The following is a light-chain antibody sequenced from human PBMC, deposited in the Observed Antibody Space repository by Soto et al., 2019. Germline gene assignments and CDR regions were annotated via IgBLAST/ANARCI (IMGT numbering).Light chain of an antibody. J-gene: IGKJ1*01. V-gene: IGKV3D-11*01. CDR3: QQRSDWPWT. CDR1: QALNTR. CDR2: DSS. Sequence: EIVLTQSPATLSAFPGDRVTLSCRASQALNTRLAWYQHKPGQAPRLLIYDSSNRAAGIPARFSGSGSGTDFTLTVSSLEPEDFVVYYCQQRSDWPWTFGQGTKVDIK.